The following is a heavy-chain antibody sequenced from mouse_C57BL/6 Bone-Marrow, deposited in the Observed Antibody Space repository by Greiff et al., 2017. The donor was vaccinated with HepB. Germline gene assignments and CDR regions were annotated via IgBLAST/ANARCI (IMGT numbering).Heavy chain of an antibody. CDR2: IYPRSGNT. CDR1: GYTFTSYG. Sequence: QVQLQQSGAELARPGASVKPSCKASGYTFTSYGISWVKQRTGQGLEWIGEIYPRSGNTYYNEKFKGKATLTADKSSSTAYMELRSLTSEDSAVYFCAREGITTVVATEYYAMDYWGQGTSVTVSS. D-gene: IGHD1-1*01. CDR3: AREGITTVVATEYYAMDY. V-gene: IGHV1-81*01. J-gene: IGHJ4*01.